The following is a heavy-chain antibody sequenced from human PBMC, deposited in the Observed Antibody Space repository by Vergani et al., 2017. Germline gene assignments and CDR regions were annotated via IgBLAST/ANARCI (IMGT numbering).Heavy chain of an antibody. J-gene: IGHJ3*02. CDR3: AKDRPGRLLGYCSGGSCSPDAFDI. CDR2: ISGSGGST. D-gene: IGHD2-15*01. CDR1: GFTFSSYA. Sequence: EVQLLESGGGLVQPGGSRRLSCAASGFTFSSYAMSWVRQAPGKGLEWVSAISGSGGSTYYADSVKGRFTISRDNSKNTLYLQMNSLRAEDTAVYYCAKDRPGRLLGYCSGGSCSPDAFDIWGQGTMVTVSS. V-gene: IGHV3-23*01.